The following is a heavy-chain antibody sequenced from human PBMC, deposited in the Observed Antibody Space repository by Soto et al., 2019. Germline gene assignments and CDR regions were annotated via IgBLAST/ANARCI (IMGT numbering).Heavy chain of an antibody. CDR2: IYYSGST. Sequence: SETLSLTCTVSGGSISSYYWSWIRQPPGKGLEWIGYIYYSGSTNYNPSLKSRVTISVDTSKNQFSLKLSSVTAADTAVYYCARVGSYSSRWYPQTGYFDVLGQGLLVTLS. J-gene: IGHJ4*02. CDR1: GGSISSYY. CDR3: ARVGSYSSRWYPQTGYFDV. V-gene: IGHV4-59*01. D-gene: IGHD6-13*01.